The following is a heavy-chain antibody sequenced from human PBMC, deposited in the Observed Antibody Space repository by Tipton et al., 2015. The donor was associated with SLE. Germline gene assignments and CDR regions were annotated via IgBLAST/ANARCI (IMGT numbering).Heavy chain of an antibody. Sequence: SLRLSCAASGFTFSSYGMHWVRQAPGKGLEWVAVISYDGSNKYYADSVKGRFTISRDNSKNTLYLQMNSLTAADTAVYYCARGRGSGYYRYFDYWGQGALVTVSS. CDR1: GFTFSSYG. D-gene: IGHD5-12*01. J-gene: IGHJ4*02. CDR3: ARGRGSGYYRYFDY. CDR2: ISYDGSNK. V-gene: IGHV3-30*19.